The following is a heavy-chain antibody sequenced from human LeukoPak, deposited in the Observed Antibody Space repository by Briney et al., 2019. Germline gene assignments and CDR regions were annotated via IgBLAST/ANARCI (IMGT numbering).Heavy chain of an antibody. Sequence: ASVKVSCKTSGYTFTGYFIHWVRQAPGQGPEWMGWINPNSGAATYAQKFLGRVTMTRDTSINIASMELSRLRSDDTAVYYCARDAGYCGVTNCHPLYVFDLWGQGTMVTVST. D-gene: IGHD2-15*01. CDR1: GYTFTGYF. CDR2: INPNSGAA. J-gene: IGHJ3*01. V-gene: IGHV1-2*02. CDR3: ARDAGYCGVTNCHPLYVFDL.